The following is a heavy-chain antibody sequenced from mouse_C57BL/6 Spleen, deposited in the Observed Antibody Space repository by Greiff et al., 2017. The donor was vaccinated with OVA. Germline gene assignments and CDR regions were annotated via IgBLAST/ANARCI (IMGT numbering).Heavy chain of an antibody. D-gene: IGHD2-4*01. Sequence: EVQLVESEGGLVQPGSSMKLSCTASGFTFSDYYMAWVRQVPEKGLEWVANINYDGSSTYYLDSLKSRFIISRDNAKNILYLQMSSLKSEDTATYYCARKGDYAFFDYWGQGTTLTVSS. V-gene: IGHV5-16*01. CDR1: GFTFSDYY. CDR2: INYDGSST. CDR3: ARKGDYAFFDY. J-gene: IGHJ2*01.